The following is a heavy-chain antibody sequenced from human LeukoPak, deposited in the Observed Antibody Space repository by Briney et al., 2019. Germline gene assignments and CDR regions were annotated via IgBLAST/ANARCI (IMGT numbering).Heavy chain of an antibody. D-gene: IGHD3-10*01. Sequence: PSETLSLTCAVSGGSISSYYWSWIRQPPGKGLEWIGYIYYSGSTNYNPSLKSRVTISVDTSKNQFSLKLSSVTAADTAVYYCARESGYYYYYMDVWGKGTTVTVSS. V-gene: IGHV4-59*01. CDR3: ARESGYYYYYMDV. CDR1: GGSISSYY. CDR2: IYYSGST. J-gene: IGHJ6*03.